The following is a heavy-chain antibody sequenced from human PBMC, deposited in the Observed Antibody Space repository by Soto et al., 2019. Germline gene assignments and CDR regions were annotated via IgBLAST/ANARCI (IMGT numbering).Heavy chain of an antibody. V-gene: IGHV1-18*01. CDR2: INGDDGET. CDR1: GYTFISYG. J-gene: IGHJ4*02. D-gene: IGHD1-26*01. CDR3: ARRTLGSSIGSGDY. Sequence: QVQVTQSGPEVKRPGASVKVSCKTAGYTFISYGITWVRQAPGQGLEWMGYINGDDGETSSAQNLQGRVTMTSDTSTSTAYMELRGLTSDDTATYYGARRTLGSSIGSGDYWGRGTLVTVSS.